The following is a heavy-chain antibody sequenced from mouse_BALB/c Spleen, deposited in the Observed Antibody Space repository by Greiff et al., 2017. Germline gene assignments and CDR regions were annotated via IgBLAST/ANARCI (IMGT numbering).Heavy chain of an antibody. CDR1: GFTFSSFG. J-gene: IGHJ1*01. Sequence: EVNLVESGGGLVQPGGSRKLSCAASGFTFSSFGMHWVRQAPEKGLEWVAYISSGSSTIYYADTVKGRFTISSDTPKNTLFLQMTSLRSEDTAMYYCARSPTGARLDWDFDVWGAGTTVTVSA. CDR2: ISSGSSTI. D-gene: IGHD4-1*02. V-gene: IGHV5-17*02. CDR3: ARSPTGARLDWDFDV.